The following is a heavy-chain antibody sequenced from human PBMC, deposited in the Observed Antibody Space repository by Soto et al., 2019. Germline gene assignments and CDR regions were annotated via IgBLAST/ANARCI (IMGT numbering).Heavy chain of an antibody. CDR3: AKVFKQLETDY. J-gene: IGHJ4*02. CDR1: GFTFSSYG. Sequence: GGSLRLSCAASGFTFSSYGMHWVRQAPGKGLEWVAVISYDGSNKYYADSVKGRFTISRDNSKNTLYPQMNSLGAEDTAVYYCAKVFKQLETDYWGQGTLVTVSS. CDR2: ISYDGSNK. V-gene: IGHV3-30*18. D-gene: IGHD6-13*01.